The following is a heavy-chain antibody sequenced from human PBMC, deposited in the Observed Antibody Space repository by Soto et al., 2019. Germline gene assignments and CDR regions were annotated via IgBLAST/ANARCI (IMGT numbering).Heavy chain of an antibody. J-gene: IGHJ4*02. Sequence: SETLSLTCAVYGGSFSGYYWSWIRQPPGKGLEWIGEINHSGSTNYNPSLKSRVTISVDTSKNQFSLKLSSVTAADTAVYYCARGRSKLLWFGELFDYWGQGTLVTVSS. CDR3: ARGRSKLLWFGELFDY. CDR2: INHSGST. V-gene: IGHV4-34*01. CDR1: GGSFSGYY. D-gene: IGHD3-10*01.